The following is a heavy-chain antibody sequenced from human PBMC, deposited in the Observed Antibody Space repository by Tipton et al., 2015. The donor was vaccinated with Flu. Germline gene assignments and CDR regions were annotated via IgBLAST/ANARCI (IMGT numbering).Heavy chain of an antibody. CDR3: ARRDYSNYVSDPNSWFDP. V-gene: IGHV4-38-2*01. CDR1: GDSISSDFY. Sequence: TLSLTCAVSGDSISSDFYWAWIRKFPGKGLEWIGTVSRTGSTIYNPSLKSRVTISIDTSKNQFSLNMRSVTAADMAVYYCARRDYSNYVSDPNSWFDPWGQGTLVIFSS. CDR2: VSRTGST. D-gene: IGHD4-11*01. J-gene: IGHJ5*02.